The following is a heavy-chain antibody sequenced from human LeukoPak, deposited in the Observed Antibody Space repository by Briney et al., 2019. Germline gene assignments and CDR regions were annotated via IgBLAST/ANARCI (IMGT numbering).Heavy chain of an antibody. J-gene: IGHJ6*03. CDR1: GFSFSTYN. D-gene: IGHD2-8*01. CDR2: ISSSGRKI. Sequence: GGSLRLSWVASGFSFSTYNMNWVRRAPGQALEWVSSISSSGRKIYYIEAVKGRFTISRDNSEKSLYLQMDNLSAQVTAVYYCARDPYNGAYGDFYFYYMDAWGKGTTVTVSS. V-gene: IGHV3-21*01. CDR3: ARDPYNGAYGDFYFYYMDA.